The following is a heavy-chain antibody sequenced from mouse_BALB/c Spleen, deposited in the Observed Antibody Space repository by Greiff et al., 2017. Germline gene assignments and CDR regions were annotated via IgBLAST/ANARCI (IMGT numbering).Heavy chain of an antibody. J-gene: IGHJ1*01. V-gene: IGHV1-15*01. CDR3: TRRGSSYVLLYWYFDV. CDR2: IDPETGGT. CDR1: GYTFTDYE. D-gene: IGHD1-1*01. Sequence: VQLQESGAELVRPGASVTLSCKASGYTFTDYEMHWVKQTPVHGLEWIGAIDPETGGTAYNQKFKGKATLTADKSSSTAYMELRSLTSEDSAVYYCTRRGSSYVLLYWYFDVWGAGTTVTVSS.